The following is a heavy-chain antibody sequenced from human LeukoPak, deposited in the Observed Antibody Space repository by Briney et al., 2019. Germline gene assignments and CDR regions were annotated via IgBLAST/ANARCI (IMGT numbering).Heavy chain of an antibody. CDR1: GYTFTGYY. CDR2: INPNSGGT. Sequence: AASVKVSCKASGYTFTGYYMHWVRQAPGQGLEWMGWINPNSGGTNYAQKFQGRVTMTRDTSISTAYMELSRLRSDDTAVYYCARGELSVSHNLMDVWGQGTTVTVSS. J-gene: IGHJ6*02. CDR3: ARGELSVSHNLMDV. V-gene: IGHV1-2*02. D-gene: IGHD1-26*01.